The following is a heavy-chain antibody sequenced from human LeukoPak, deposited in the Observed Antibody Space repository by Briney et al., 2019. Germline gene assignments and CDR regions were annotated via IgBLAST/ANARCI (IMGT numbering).Heavy chain of an antibody. D-gene: IGHD2-2*01. J-gene: IGHJ4*02. CDR1: GFTFSSYA. V-gene: IGHV3-23*01. CDR2: IGGSGGNT. Sequence: GGSLRLSCAASGFTFSSYAMTWVRQVPGKGLEWVSDIGGSGGNTYYADSVKGRFTISRDNSKNTLYLQMNSLRAEDTAIYYCAKCSESSSFGCYAFNYWGQGTPVTVSA. CDR3: AKCSESSSFGCYAFNY.